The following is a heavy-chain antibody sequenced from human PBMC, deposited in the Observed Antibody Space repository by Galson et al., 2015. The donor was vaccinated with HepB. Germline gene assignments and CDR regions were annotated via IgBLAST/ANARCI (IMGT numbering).Heavy chain of an antibody. CDR1: GYTFTSYA. V-gene: IGHV1-3*01. Sequence: SVKVSCKASGYTFTSYAMHWVRQAPGQRLEWMGWINAGNGNTKYSQKFQGRVTITRDTSASTAYMELSSLRSEDTAVYYCARGSQYYDFWNGWLDPWGQGTLVTVSS. CDR3: ARGSQYYDFWNGWLDP. J-gene: IGHJ5*02. CDR2: INAGNGNT. D-gene: IGHD3-3*01.